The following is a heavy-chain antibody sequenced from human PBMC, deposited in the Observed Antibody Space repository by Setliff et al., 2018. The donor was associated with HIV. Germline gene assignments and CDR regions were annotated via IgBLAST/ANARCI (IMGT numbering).Heavy chain of an antibody. V-gene: IGHV3-48*04. D-gene: IGHD1-20*01. CDR3: ARYNWNPLGYRFDY. J-gene: IGHJ4*02. Sequence: GGSLRLSCAASGFTFSSYSMNWVRQTPGKGLEWISYISSTSSNIYYVDSVEGRFTISRDNAKNSLYPQMNSLRAEDTAVYYCARYNWNPLGYRFDYWGQGTLVTVSS. CDR1: GFTFSSYS. CDR2: ISSTSSNI.